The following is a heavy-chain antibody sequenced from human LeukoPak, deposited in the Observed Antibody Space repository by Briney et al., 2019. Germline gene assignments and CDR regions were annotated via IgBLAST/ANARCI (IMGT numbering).Heavy chain of an antibody. D-gene: IGHD2-15*01. CDR3: AREGSGYCSGGSCYDGANWFDP. CDR2: INPNSGGT. V-gene: IGHV1-2*02. J-gene: IGHJ5*02. Sequence: GASVKVSCKASGYTFTGYYMHWVRQAPGQGLEWRGWINPNSGGTNYAQKFQGRVTMTRDTSISTAYMELSRLRSDDTAVYYCAREGSGYCSGGSCYDGANWFDPWGQGTLVPVSS. CDR1: GYTFTGYY.